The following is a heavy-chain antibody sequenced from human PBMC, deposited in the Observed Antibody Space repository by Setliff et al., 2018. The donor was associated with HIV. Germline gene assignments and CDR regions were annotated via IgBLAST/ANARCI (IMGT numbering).Heavy chain of an antibody. J-gene: IGHJ4*02. CDR3: ARVVYYDSSGHPPGYFDY. CDR1: GGSISSGDYY. D-gene: IGHD3-22*01. CDR2: IYYSGST. Sequence: KTSETLSLTCTVSGGSISSGDYYWSWIRQHPGKGLEWIGYIYYSGSTYYNPSLKSRVTISVDTSKNQFSLKLSSVTAADTAVYYCARVVYYDSSGHPPGYFDYWGQGTLVTVSS. V-gene: IGHV4-31*03.